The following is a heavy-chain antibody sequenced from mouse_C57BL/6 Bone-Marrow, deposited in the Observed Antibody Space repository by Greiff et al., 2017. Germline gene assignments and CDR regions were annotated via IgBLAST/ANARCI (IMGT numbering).Heavy chain of an antibody. Sequence: DVQLQESGPELVKPGASVKIPCKASGYTFTDYNMDWVKQSHGKSLEWIGDINPNNGGTIYNQKFKGKATLTVDKSSSTAYMELRSLTSEDTAVYYCARGENDGYFYAMDYWGQGTSVTVSS. J-gene: IGHJ4*01. V-gene: IGHV1-18*01. D-gene: IGHD2-3*01. CDR2: INPNNGGT. CDR3: ARGENDGYFYAMDY. CDR1: GYTFTDYN.